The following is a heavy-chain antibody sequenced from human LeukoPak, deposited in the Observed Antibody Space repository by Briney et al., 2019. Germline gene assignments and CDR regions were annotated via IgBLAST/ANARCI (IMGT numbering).Heavy chain of an antibody. CDR1: EFSVGSNY. CDR2: IYSGGST. J-gene: IGHJ4*02. Sequence: PGGSLRLSCAASEFSVGSNYMTWVRQAPGEGLEWVSLIYSGGSTYYADSVKGRFTISRDNSKNTLYLQMNSLRAEDTAVYYCAGGPSGYHNTGGQGTLVTVSS. D-gene: IGHD5-12*01. V-gene: IGHV3-66*01. CDR3: AGGPSGYHNT.